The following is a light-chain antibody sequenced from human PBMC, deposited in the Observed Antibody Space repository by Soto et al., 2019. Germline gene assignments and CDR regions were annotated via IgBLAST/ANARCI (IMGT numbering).Light chain of an antibody. Sequence: DIQMTQSPSSLSASVGDRVTITCRASQDIGNELGWYQQKPGKAPERLIFGTSSFQSGVPSRFIGSGFVTDFTLTISSLQPEDFATYYCLQHYTYPPYAFDQGTKLEIK. CDR2: GTS. CDR3: LQHYTYPPYA. J-gene: IGKJ2*01. V-gene: IGKV1-17*01. CDR1: QDIGNE.